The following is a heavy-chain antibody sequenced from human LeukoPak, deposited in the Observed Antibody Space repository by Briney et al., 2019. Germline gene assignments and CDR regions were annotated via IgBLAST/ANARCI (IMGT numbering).Heavy chain of an antibody. Sequence: SETLSLTCTVSGGSISSYYWSWIRQPPGKGLEWIGYIYYSGSTNYNPSLKSRVTISVDTSKNQFSLKLSSVTAADTAVYYCARRSYLDSSSSNWFDPWGQATLVTVSS. CDR3: ARRSYLDSSSSNWFDP. CDR2: IYYSGST. V-gene: IGHV4-59*01. CDR1: GGSISSYY. D-gene: IGHD6-13*01. J-gene: IGHJ5*02.